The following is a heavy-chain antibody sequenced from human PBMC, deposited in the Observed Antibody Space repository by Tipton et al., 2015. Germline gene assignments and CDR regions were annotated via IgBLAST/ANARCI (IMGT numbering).Heavy chain of an antibody. CDR1: GGTLNNA. V-gene: IGHV1-69*01. J-gene: IGHJ5*02. CDR2: ISPVFGAA. D-gene: IGHD6-6*01. CDR3: ARDSSSPGNWFDP. Sequence: QLVQSGAEVKKPGSSVNVSCKASGGTLNNAINWVRQAPGQGLEWMGWISPVFGAASYAQRFQGRVTFTADASTRTTYMELSSLTSDDTAVYYCARDSSSPGNWFDPWGQGTLVTVSS.